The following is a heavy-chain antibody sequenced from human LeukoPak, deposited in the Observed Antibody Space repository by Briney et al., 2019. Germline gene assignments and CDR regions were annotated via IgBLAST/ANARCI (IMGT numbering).Heavy chain of an antibody. J-gene: IGHJ4*02. CDR3: AKTTLRYFDWLLHLDY. V-gene: IGHV3-23*01. D-gene: IGHD3-9*01. CDR2: ISGSGGTT. Sequence: GGSLRLSCAASGFTFTTYTMSWVRQAPGKGLAWVSAISGSGGTTYYGDSGKGRFTISRDNSKNTLYLQMNSLRAEDTAVYYCAKTTLRYFDWLLHLDYWGQGTLVTVSS. CDR1: GFTFTTYT.